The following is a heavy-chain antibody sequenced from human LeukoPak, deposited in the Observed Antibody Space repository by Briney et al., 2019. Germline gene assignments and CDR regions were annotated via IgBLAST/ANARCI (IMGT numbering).Heavy chain of an antibody. CDR3: ARVSSAHRSGGFDY. Sequence: PAGSVRLSCAAYGFTVCSNYMMRLPQAPGKGLVGGSDTYSGGSTHYADSQEGRFTISRDNTKNTLYLQMNCLRAEDTAVYYCARVSSAHRSGGFDYWGQGTLVTASS. J-gene: IGHJ4*02. CDR2: TYSGGST. V-gene: IGHV3-53*01. D-gene: IGHD3-10*01. CDR1: GFTVCSNY.